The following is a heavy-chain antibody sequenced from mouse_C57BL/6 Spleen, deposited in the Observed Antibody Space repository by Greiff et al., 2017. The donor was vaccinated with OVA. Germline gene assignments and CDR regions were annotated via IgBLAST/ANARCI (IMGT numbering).Heavy chain of an antibody. CDR1: GYTFTSYW. CDR2: IYPGSGST. CDR3: ATGSKVVENDAMDY. Sequence: QVQLQQPGAELVKPGASVKMSCKASGYTFTSYWITWVKQRPGQGLEWIGCIYPGSGSTNYNEKFKSKATLTVDTSSSPAYMQLRSLTSEDSAVYDYATGSKVVENDAMDYWGQGTSVTVSS. D-gene: IGHD1-1*01. J-gene: IGHJ4*01. V-gene: IGHV1-55*01.